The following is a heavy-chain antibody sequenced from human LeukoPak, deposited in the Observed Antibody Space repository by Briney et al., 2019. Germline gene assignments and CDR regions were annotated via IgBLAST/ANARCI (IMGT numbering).Heavy chain of an antibody. V-gene: IGHV4-34*01. D-gene: IGHD6-13*01. Sequence: PSETLSLTCAVYGGSFSGDFWSWIRQSPGKGLEWIGEINHGGSTTYNPSLQSRVTISVDTSKNHFSLRLSTVTAADTAVYFCARGRVSSSTWYSTYYYYFYMDVWGKGTTVTVS. CDR2: INHGGST. CDR3: ARGRVSSSTWYSTYYYYFYMDV. J-gene: IGHJ6*03. CDR1: GGSFSGDF.